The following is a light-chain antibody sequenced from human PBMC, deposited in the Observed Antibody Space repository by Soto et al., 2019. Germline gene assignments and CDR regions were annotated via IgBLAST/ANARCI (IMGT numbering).Light chain of an antibody. J-gene: IGKJ3*01. Sequence: DIQMTQSPSTLSASVGDRVTITWRASQSISSWLAWYQQKPGKAPKLLIYDASSLESGVPSRFSGSGSGTEFTLIITSLQPDDFATYYCQQYNRFLSFGPGTKVDI. CDR3: QQYNRFLS. CDR1: QSISSW. V-gene: IGKV1-5*01. CDR2: DAS.